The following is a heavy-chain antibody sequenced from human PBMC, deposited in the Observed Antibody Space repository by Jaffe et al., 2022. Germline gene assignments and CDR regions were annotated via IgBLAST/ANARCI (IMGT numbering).Heavy chain of an antibody. D-gene: IGHD3-3*01. CDR1: GFTFSSYW. Sequence: EVQLVESGGGLVQPGGSLRLSCAASGFTFSSYWMSWVRQAPGKGLEWVANIKQDGSEKYYVDSVKGRFTISRDNAKNSLYLQMNSLRAEDTAVYYCARDGVVIDPDAFDIWGQGTMVTVSS. CDR3: ARDGVVIDPDAFDI. V-gene: IGHV3-7*01. J-gene: IGHJ3*02. CDR2: IKQDGSEK.